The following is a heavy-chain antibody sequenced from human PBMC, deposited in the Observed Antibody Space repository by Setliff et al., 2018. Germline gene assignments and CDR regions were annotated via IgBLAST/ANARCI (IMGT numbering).Heavy chain of an antibody. CDR2: IYPDDSDS. J-gene: IGHJ6*02. V-gene: IGHV5-51*01. CDR3: ARLVRDIVVVPAPGGDYYYYYGMDV. Sequence: GESLKISCRASGYNFANYWIGWVRQMPGKGLEWMAIIYPDDSDSRHSPSFRGQVTISADKSISTAYLQWSSLKASDTAMYYCARLVRDIVVVPAPGGDYYYYYGMDVWGQGTTVTVSS. D-gene: IGHD2-2*01. CDR1: GYNFANYW.